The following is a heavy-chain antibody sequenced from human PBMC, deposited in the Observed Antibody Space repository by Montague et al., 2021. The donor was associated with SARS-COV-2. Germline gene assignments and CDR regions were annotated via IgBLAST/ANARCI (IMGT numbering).Heavy chain of an antibody. CDR1: GTSFSGYY. V-gene: IGHV4-34*01. J-gene: IGHJ6*03. CDR3: ARLRDGVVPSPILGVGPYYSYYYMDV. Sequence: SETLSLTCAVHGTSFSGYYWNWIRQPPGKGLEWIGEINHGGSTKXSPSLKSRLTISADTSKNQFSLKLTSVAAADTAVYYCARLRDGVVPSPILGVGPYYSYYYMDVRGRGTTVTVSS. CDR2: INHGGST. D-gene: IGHD3-10*01.